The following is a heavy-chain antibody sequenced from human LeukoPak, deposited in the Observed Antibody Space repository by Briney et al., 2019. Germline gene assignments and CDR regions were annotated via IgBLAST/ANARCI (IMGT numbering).Heavy chain of an antibody. D-gene: IGHD3-10*01. Sequence: GGSLRLSCAASGFTFSSYWMHWVRQAPGKGLVWVSRINTDGSSTSYADSVKGRFTISRDNAKNTLYLQMNSLRAEDTAVYYCARGGETISPGYWGQGTLVTVSS. CDR1: GFTFSSYW. CDR2: INTDGSST. J-gene: IGHJ4*02. CDR3: ARGGETISPGY. V-gene: IGHV3-74*01.